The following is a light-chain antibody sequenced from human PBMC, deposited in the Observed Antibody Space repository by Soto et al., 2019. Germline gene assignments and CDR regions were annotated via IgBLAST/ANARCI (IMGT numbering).Light chain of an antibody. CDR1: QSILSSSNNKNY. Sequence: DIVMTQSPDSLAVSLGERATINCKSSQSILSSSNNKNYLACYQQRPGQPPKLLIYWASTREAGVPDRFSGSGSVTDFTLPISSLQAEDVEVYYCQQYYTTLRTFGQGTKVEIK. V-gene: IGKV4-1*01. CDR2: WAS. CDR3: QQYYTTLRT. J-gene: IGKJ1*01.